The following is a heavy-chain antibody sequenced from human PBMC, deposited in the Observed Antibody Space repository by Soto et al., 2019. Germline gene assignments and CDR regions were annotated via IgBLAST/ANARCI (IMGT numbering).Heavy chain of an antibody. J-gene: IGHJ4*02. Sequence: GASVKVSCKASGYTFTSYGISWVRQAPGQGLEWMGWISAYNGNTNYAQKHQGRVTMTTDTSTSTAYMELRSLRSDDTAVYFCARVLGIAVAGTVDYWGQGTLVTVSS. CDR2: ISAYNGNT. CDR1: GYTFTSYG. V-gene: IGHV1-18*01. CDR3: ARVLGIAVAGTVDY. D-gene: IGHD6-19*01.